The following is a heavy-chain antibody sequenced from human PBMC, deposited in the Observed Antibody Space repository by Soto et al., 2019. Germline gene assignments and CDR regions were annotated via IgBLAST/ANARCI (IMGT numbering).Heavy chain of an antibody. V-gene: IGHV4-59*11. CDR2: IYYNGNT. Sequence: QVQLQESGPGLVKPSETLSLTCSVSGGSISNHYWSWIRQPPGKVLEWIGYIYYNGNTNYNPSLKSRVTMSVDTSRNQISLKLTTVTAADTAVYYCTRANWYSEYWGPGTLVTVS. CDR3: TRANWYSEY. CDR1: GGSISNHY. D-gene: IGHD7-27*01. J-gene: IGHJ4*02.